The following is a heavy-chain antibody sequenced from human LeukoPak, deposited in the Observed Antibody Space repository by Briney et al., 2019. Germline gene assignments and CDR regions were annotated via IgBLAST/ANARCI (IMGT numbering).Heavy chain of an antibody. CDR2: ISGSGGST. J-gene: IGHJ4*02. Sequence: GGSLRLSCAASGFTVSNNYITWIRQAPGKGLEWVSAISGSGGSTYYADSVKGRFTISRDNSKNTLYLQMNSLRAEDTAVYYCAKPLFPSYYDSSGYYFPIDYWGQGTLVTVSS. CDR1: GFTVSNNY. V-gene: IGHV3-23*01. CDR3: AKPLFPSYYDSSGYYFPIDY. D-gene: IGHD3-22*01.